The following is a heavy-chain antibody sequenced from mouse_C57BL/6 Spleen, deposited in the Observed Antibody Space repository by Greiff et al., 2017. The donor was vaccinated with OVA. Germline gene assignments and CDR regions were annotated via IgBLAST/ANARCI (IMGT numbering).Heavy chain of an antibody. D-gene: IGHD1-1*01. CDR1: GFTFSDYY. V-gene: IGHV5-16*01. CDR2: INYDGSST. J-gene: IGHJ2*01. Sequence: EVQLQESEGGLVQPGSSMKLSCTASGFTFSDYYMAWVRQVPEKGLEWVANINYDGSSTYYLDSLKSRFIISRDNAKNILYLQMSSLKSEDTATYYCARVPYYYGPFDYWGQGTTLTVSS. CDR3: ARVPYYYGPFDY.